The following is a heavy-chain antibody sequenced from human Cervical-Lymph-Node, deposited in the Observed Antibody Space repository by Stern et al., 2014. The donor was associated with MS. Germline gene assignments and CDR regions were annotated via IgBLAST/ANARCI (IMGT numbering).Heavy chain of an antibody. CDR1: GETFTDYA. CDR3: AREVGSLAMDV. Sequence: VQLVESGAEVKKPGSSVTVSCKASGETFTDYAISWVRQAPGQGLEWMGGITPIFGSPDYAQTFQGSVTITADKSRSTSYMALSSLTSDDTAVYYCAREVGSLAMDVWGQGTTVIVSS. V-gene: IGHV1-69*06. D-gene: IGHD1-1*01. J-gene: IGHJ6*01. CDR2: ITPIFGSP.